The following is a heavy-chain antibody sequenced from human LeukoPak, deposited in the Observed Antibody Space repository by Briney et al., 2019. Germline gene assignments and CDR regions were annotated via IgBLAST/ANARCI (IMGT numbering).Heavy chain of an antibody. CDR3: AKDTAVAGTDYFDY. V-gene: IGHV3-23*01. J-gene: IGHJ4*02. CDR2: ISGNGGIT. D-gene: IGHD6-19*01. CDR1: RFTFSNYD. Sequence: PGGSLRLSCAASRFTFSNYDMSWVRQAPGKGLEWVSGISGNGGITHYADSVKGRFTISRDNSKNTLYLQMNSLRAEDTAVYYCAKDTAVAGTDYFDYWGQGTLVTVSS.